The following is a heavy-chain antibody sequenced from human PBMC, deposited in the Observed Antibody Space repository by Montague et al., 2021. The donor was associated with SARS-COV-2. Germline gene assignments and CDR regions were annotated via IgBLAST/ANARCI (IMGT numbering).Heavy chain of an antibody. Sequence: SLRLSCAASGFTFDIYYMHWVRQSPGKGLVWVSPINGDGRSTDYADFVKGRFTISGDNSKNTLYLQMNSLRAEDTAVYYCARAHSGGYYSDFDYWGQGTLVTVSS. CDR1: GFTFDIYY. CDR2: INGDGRST. CDR3: ARAHSGGYYSDFDY. D-gene: IGHD1-26*01. J-gene: IGHJ4*02. V-gene: IGHV3-74*01.